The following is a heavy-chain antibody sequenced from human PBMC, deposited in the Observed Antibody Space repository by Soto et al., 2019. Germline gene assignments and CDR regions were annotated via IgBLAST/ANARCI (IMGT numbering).Heavy chain of an antibody. CDR1: GGTFSSYA. CDR2: IIPIFGTA. CDR3: ARGRLWPFDY. D-gene: IGHD3-16*01. V-gene: IGHV1-69*13. J-gene: IGHJ4*02. Sequence: EASVKVSCKASGGTFSSYAISWVRQAPGQGLEWMGGIIPIFGTANYAQKFQGRVTITADESTSTAYMELSSLRSEDTAVYYCARGRLWPFDYWGQGTLVTVSS.